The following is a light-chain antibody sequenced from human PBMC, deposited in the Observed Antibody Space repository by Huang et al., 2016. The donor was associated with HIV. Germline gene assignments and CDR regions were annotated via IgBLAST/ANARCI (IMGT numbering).Light chain of an antibody. Sequence: DVVMTQSPLLLPVTLGQPAAISCRASHSLEHSDGNLYLNWVHQRPGQSPRRLGYKVSLRDSGVPDRFSGGGSGTDFTLTISRVETEDVGIYYCMQGTHWPPVTFGQGTRLEIK. CDR2: KVS. CDR3: MQGTHWPPVT. CDR1: HSLEHSDGNLY. J-gene: IGKJ5*01. V-gene: IGKV2-30*02.